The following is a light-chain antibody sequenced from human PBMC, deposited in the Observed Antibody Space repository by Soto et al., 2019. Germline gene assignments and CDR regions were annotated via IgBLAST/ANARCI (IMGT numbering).Light chain of an antibody. Sequence: QSALTQPASVSGSPGQSITISCTGTSGDVGNYNLVSWYQQHPGKVPKLVIFDVSEWPSGVSNRFSGSKSGNTASLTISGLQSEDEADYYCCSYVGRNIYVFGTGTKLTVL. CDR1: SGDVGNYNL. V-gene: IGLV2-23*02. CDR3: CSYVGRNIYV. CDR2: DVS. J-gene: IGLJ1*01.